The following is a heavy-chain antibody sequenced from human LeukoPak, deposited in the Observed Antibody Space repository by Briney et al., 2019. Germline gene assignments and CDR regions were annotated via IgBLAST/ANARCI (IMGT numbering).Heavy chain of an antibody. Sequence: TSETLSLTCTVSGGSISSGGYYWSWIRQHPGKGLEWIGYIYYSGSTYYNPSLKNRVTISVDTSKNQLSLKLSSVTAADTAVYYCARKGGFGELSWFDPWGQGTLVTVSS. V-gene: IGHV4-31*03. CDR1: GGSISSGGYY. J-gene: IGHJ5*02. CDR3: ARKGGFGELSWFDP. CDR2: IYYSGST. D-gene: IGHD3-10*01.